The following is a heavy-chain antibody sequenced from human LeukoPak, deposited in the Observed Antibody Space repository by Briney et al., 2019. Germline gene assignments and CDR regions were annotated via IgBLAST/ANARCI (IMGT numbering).Heavy chain of an antibody. CDR2: IIPIFGTA. J-gene: IGHJ5*02. CDR1: GGTFSSYA. CDR3: ARGTVAGTWWFDP. D-gene: IGHD6-19*01. V-gene: IGHV1-69*13. Sequence: SVTVSCTASGGTFSSYAISWVRQAPGQGLEWMGGIIPIFGTANYAQKFQGRVTITADESTSTAYMELSSLRSEDPAVYYCARGTVAGTWWFDPWGQGTLVTVSS.